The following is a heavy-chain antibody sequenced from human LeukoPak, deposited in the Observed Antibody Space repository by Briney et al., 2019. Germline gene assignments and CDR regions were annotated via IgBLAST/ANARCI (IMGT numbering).Heavy chain of an antibody. CDR2: ITGDGSTA. Sequence: PGGSLRLSCAASGFTFSTYWMHWVRQAPGKGLVWVSRITGDGSTATYADSVKGRFTISRDNAKNSLYLQMNSLSAEDTAVYYCARSPGISVTGVDDAFDIWGQGTMVTVSS. J-gene: IGHJ3*02. V-gene: IGHV3-74*01. CDR1: GFTFSTYW. CDR3: ARSPGISVTGVDDAFDI. D-gene: IGHD6-19*01.